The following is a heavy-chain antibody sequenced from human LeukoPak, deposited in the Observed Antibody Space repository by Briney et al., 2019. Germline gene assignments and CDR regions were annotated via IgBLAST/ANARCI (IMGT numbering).Heavy chain of an antibody. CDR2: ISYDGSNK. V-gene: IGHV3-30*19. CDR3: AREGTIFGVVIPYYFDY. J-gene: IGHJ4*02. CDR1: GFTFSSYG. Sequence: PGRSLRLSCAASGFTFSSYGMHWVRQAPGKGLEWVAVISYDGSNKYYADSVKGRFTISRDNSKNTLYLQMNSLRAEDTAVYYCAREGTIFGVVIPYYFDYWGQGTLVTVSS. D-gene: IGHD3-3*01.